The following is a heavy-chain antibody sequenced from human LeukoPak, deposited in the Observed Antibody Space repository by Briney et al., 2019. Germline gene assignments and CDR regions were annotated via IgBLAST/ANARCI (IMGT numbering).Heavy chain of an antibody. D-gene: IGHD2-2*01. CDR1: GGTFSSYA. CDR3: ARGPDIVVVPAAIGHWFDP. J-gene: IGHJ5*02. CDR2: IIPILGIA. V-gene: IGHV1-69*04. Sequence: SVKVSCKASGGTFSSYAISWVRQAPGQGLEWMGRIIPILGIANYAQKFQGRVTITADKSTSTAYMELSSLRSEDTAVYYWARGPDIVVVPAAIGHWFDPWGQGTLVTVSS.